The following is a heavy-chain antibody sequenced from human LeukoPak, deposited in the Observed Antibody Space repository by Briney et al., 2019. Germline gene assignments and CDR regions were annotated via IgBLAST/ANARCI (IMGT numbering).Heavy chain of an antibody. V-gene: IGHV3-23*01. J-gene: IGHJ3*01. D-gene: IGHD3-16*02. Sequence: GGSLRLSCAASGFNFRDSAMSWVRQAPGKGLGWVSLISFSGDNTYYTDSVKGRFTISRDNSKDTLYLQVNSLRAEDTAIYYCARDIELSTWGLGTMVTVSS. CDR1: GFNFRDSA. CDR2: ISFSGDNT. CDR3: ARDIELST.